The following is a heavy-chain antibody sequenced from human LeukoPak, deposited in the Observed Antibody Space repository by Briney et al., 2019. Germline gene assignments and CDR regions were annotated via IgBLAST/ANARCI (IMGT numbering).Heavy chain of an antibody. CDR1: GGTFSSYA. Sequence: SVKVSCKASGGTFSSYAISWVRQAPGQGLEWMGGIIPIFGTANYAQKFRGRVTITADESTSTAYMELSSLRSEDTAVYYCARGVVVVPAAPYYYYGMDVWGQGTTVTVSS. CDR2: IIPIFGTA. D-gene: IGHD2-2*01. V-gene: IGHV1-69*01. CDR3: ARGVVVVPAAPYYYYGMDV. J-gene: IGHJ6*02.